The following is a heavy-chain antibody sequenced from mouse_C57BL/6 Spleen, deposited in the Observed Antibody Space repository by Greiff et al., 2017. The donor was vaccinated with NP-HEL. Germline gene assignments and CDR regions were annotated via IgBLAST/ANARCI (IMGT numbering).Heavy chain of an antibody. V-gene: IGHV1-54*01. CDR1: GYAFTNYL. J-gene: IGHJ1*03. CDR3: ARGGDYDDWYFDV. Sequence: QVQLKESGAELVRPGTSVKVSCKASGYAFTNYLIEWVKQRPGQGLEWIGVINPGSGGTNYNEKFQGKATLTADKSSSTAYMQLSSLTSEDSAVYVCARGGDYDDWYFDVWGTGTTVTVSS. D-gene: IGHD2-4*01. CDR2: INPGSGGT.